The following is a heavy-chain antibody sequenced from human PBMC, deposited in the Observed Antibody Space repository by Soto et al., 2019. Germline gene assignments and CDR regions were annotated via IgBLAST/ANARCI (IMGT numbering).Heavy chain of an antibody. J-gene: IGHJ5*02. CDR1: GFTFSSYA. V-gene: IGHV3-23*01. CDR2: ISGSGGST. D-gene: IGHD3-3*01. Sequence: GGSLRLSCAASGFTFSSYAMSWVRQAPGKGLEWVSAISGSGGSTYYADSVKGRFTVSRDNSKNTLYLQMNSLRAEDTAVYHCASGGYDFWGGPTCGPWGQGSRVTVSS. CDR3: ASGGYDFWGGPTCGP.